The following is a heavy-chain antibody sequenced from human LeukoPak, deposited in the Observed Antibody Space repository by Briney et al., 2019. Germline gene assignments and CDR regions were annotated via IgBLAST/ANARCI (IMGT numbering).Heavy chain of an antibody. CDR3: ARERGLGYSYQSPPVYYYYGMDV. J-gene: IGHJ6*02. Sequence: SETLSLTCTVSGRSISSYYWSWIRQPAGKGLEWIGRIYTSGSTNYNPSLKSRVTMSVDTSKNQFSLKLSSVTAADTAVYYCARERGLGYSYQSPPVYYYYGMDVWGQGTTVTVSS. CDR2: IYTSGST. V-gene: IGHV4-4*07. D-gene: IGHD5-18*01. CDR1: GRSISSYY.